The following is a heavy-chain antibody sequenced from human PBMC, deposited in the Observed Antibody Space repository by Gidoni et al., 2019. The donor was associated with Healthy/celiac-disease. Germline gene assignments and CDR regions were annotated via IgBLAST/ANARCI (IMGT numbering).Heavy chain of an antibody. CDR3: AREGTLYGDYVILTVLAL. J-gene: IGHJ2*01. V-gene: IGHV3-48*02. Sequence: EVQLVEAGGGLVQPGGSLRLAGAASGCTFSSDSSNWVRQAPGKGLEWVSSISSRSSTIYYAASVPGRFTISRDNAKTSLYLQMNSLLDEDTAVYYCAREGTLYGDYVILTVLALWGRGTLVTVSS. CDR2: ISSRSSTI. CDR1: GCTFSSDS. D-gene: IGHD4-17*01.